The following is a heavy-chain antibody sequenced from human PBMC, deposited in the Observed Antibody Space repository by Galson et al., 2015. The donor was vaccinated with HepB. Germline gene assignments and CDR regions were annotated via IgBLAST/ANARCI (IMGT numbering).Heavy chain of an antibody. CDR1: GGTFSSYA. CDR2: IIPIFGTA. V-gene: IGHV1-69*13. J-gene: IGHJ4*02. D-gene: IGHD3-22*01. Sequence: SVKVSCKASGGTFSSYAISWVRQAPGQGLEWMGGIIPIFGTANYAQKFQGRVTITADESTSTAYMELSSLRSEDTAVYYCASANRYDSSGHGPLFDYWGQGTLVTVSS. CDR3: ASANRYDSSGHGPLFDY.